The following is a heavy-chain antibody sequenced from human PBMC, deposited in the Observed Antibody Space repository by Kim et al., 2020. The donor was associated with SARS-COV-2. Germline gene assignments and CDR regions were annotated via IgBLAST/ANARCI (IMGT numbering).Heavy chain of an antibody. J-gene: IGHJ5*02. CDR2: INHSGST. CDR3: ARDLTMVRGVITTPNWFDP. CDR1: GGSFSGYY. D-gene: IGHD3-10*01. Sequence: SETLSLTCAVYGGSFSGYYWSWIRQPPGKGLEWIGEINHSGSTNYNPSLKSRVTISVDTSKNQFSLKLSSVTAADTAVYYCARDLTMVRGVITTPNWFDPWGQGTLVTVSS. V-gene: IGHV4-34*01.